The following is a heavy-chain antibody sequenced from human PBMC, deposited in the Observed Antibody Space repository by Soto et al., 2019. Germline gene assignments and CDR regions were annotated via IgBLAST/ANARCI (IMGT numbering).Heavy chain of an antibody. CDR1: GFTFSSYG. CDR2: ISYDGSNK. V-gene: IGHV3-30*18. CDR3: AKDGLRFLKWLSYFDY. J-gene: IGHJ4*02. D-gene: IGHD3-3*01. Sequence: QVQLVESGGGVVQPGRSLRLSCAASGFTFSSYGMHWVRQAPGKGLEWVAVISYDGSNKYYVDSVKGRFTISRDNSKNTLYLQMNSLRAEDTAVYYCAKDGLRFLKWLSYFDYGGQGTLVTVSS.